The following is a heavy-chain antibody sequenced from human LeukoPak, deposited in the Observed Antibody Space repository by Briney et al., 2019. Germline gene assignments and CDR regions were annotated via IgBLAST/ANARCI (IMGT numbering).Heavy chain of an antibody. Sequence: ASAKVSCKASGYTFTGHYMHWVRQAPGQGLEWMGWINPNSGGTNYAQKFQGRVTMTRDTSISTAYMELSRLRSDDTAVYYCARDIVMVTYWFDPWGQGTLVTVSS. V-gene: IGHV1-2*02. D-gene: IGHD5-18*01. CDR2: INPNSGGT. J-gene: IGHJ5*02. CDR3: ARDIVMVTYWFDP. CDR1: GYTFTGHY.